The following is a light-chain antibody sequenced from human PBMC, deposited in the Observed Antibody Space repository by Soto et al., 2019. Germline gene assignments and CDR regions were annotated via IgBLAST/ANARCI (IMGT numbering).Light chain of an antibody. CDR1: QSVSGW. CDR2: AAS. J-gene: IGKJ5*01. Sequence: DIQMTQSPSTLSASVGDTVTVTCRASQSVSGWLAWYQQKPGKAPKLLIYAASSLQSGVPSRFSGSGSGTDFTLTISSLQPEDFATYYCQQTYTTPITFGQGTRLEIK. V-gene: IGKV1-39*01. CDR3: QQTYTTPIT.